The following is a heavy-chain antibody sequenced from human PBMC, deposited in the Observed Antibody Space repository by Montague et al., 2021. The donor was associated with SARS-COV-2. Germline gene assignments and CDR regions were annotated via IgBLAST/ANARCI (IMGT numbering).Heavy chain of an antibody. V-gene: IGHV4-4*07. CDR1: GDSISSFY. Sequence: SETLSLTCTVSGDSISSFYWNWIRQPAGKGLEWIGRIYASGGTXXXPSXRGRVTMSVDTPKNQFSLKLNSVTAADTAVYYCGRGVVAATPVVDYWGRGTLVTIPS. CDR3: GRGVVAATPVVDY. D-gene: IGHD2-15*01. J-gene: IGHJ4*02. CDR2: IYASGGT.